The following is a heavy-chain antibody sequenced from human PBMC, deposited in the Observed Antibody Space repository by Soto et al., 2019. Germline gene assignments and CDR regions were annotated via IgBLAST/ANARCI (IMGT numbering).Heavy chain of an antibody. Sequence: PGESLKISCKGSGYSFTSYWISLVLQMPGKGLEWMGRIDPSDSYTNYSPSFQGHVTISADKSISTAYLQWSSLKASDTAMYYCARLYYYGSGSYSSFDYWGQGTLVTVSS. D-gene: IGHD3-10*01. CDR2: IDPSDSYT. CDR3: ARLYYYGSGSYSSFDY. V-gene: IGHV5-10-1*01. J-gene: IGHJ4*02. CDR1: GYSFTSYW.